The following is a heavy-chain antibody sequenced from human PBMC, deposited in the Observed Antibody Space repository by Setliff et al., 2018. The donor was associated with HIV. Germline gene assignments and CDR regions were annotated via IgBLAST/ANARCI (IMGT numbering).Heavy chain of an antibody. J-gene: IGHJ4*02. D-gene: IGHD2-8*02. CDR3: VRHHPLPWLELYWFDF. CDR2: FYFGGNT. CDR1: GASISDNTYS. V-gene: IGHV4-39*01. Sequence: SETLSLTCGVSGASISDNTYSWGWVRQPPGQGLEWLGSFYFGGNTHYNPSLKSRLTISVDTSTNQFSLRATSVTAADTAIYYCVRHHPLPWLELYWFDFWGQGTRVTVSS.